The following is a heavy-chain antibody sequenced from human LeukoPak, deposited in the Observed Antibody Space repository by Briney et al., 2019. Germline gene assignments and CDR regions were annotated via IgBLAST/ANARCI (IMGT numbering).Heavy chain of an antibody. Sequence: PGGSLRLSCAASGFTFSSYWMGWVRQAPGKGLEWVANIKQDGSEKYYVDSLKGRFTISRDNAQNSLYLQMNSLRAEDTAVYYCARGYYYESSGYYGYWGQGTLVTVSS. CDR1: GFTFSSYW. V-gene: IGHV3-7*04. J-gene: IGHJ4*02. CDR2: IKQDGSEK. D-gene: IGHD3-22*01. CDR3: ARGYYYESSGYYGY.